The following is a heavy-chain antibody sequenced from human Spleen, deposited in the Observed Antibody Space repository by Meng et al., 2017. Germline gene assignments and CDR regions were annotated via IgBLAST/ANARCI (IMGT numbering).Heavy chain of an antibody. CDR3: ARKAGNCISTTCYSLDY. Sequence: SVKVSCKASGGTFSNYAITWVRQAPGQGLEWMGGIIPIFGTTNYAQKFQGRVTITTDESTSTVYMELTRLTSEDTAVYFCARKAGNCISTTCYSLDYWGQGTLVTVSS. V-gene: IGHV1-69*05. CDR2: IIPIFGTT. D-gene: IGHD2-2*01. J-gene: IGHJ4*02. CDR1: GGTFSNYA.